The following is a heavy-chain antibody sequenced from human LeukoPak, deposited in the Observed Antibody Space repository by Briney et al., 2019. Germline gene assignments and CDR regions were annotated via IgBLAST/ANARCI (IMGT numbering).Heavy chain of an antibody. J-gene: IGHJ4*02. CDR2: MNQDDSDK. CDR1: GFTVSTNY. Sequence: GGSLTLSCAASGFTVSTNYMSWVRQAPGKGLEWVANMNQDDSDKNYVDSVKGRFTISRDNAKNSLYLQMNSLRAEDTAVYYCARESTRERPGCWGQGTLVIVSS. V-gene: IGHV3-7*01. D-gene: IGHD5/OR15-5a*01. CDR3: ARESTRERPGC.